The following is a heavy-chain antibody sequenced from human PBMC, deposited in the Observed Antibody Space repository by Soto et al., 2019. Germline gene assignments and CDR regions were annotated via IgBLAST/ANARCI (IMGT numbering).Heavy chain of an antibody. CDR3: ARGPSSLTRFDY. Sequence: GGSLRLSCAASGFTFSSYAMHWVRQAPGKGLQWVAVISYDGSNKYFADSVKGRFTISRDNSKNTLYLEMNSLRAEDTAVYYCARGPSSLTRFDYWGQGTLVTVSS. CDR2: ISYDGSNK. V-gene: IGHV3-30-3*01. CDR1: GFTFSSYA. J-gene: IGHJ4*02. D-gene: IGHD2-2*01.